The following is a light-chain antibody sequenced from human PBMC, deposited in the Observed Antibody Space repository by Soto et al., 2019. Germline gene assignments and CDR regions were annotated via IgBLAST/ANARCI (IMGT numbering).Light chain of an antibody. CDR1: TGAVTSDYY. CDR3: LLYLGAAKV. V-gene: IGLV7-43*01. Sequence: QTVVTQEPSLTVSPGGTVTLTCASSTGAVTSDYYPNWLQQKPGQAPRSLIHSTYTRHFWTPARFSGSLLGGKAALTVSDVQLGDGADYYCLLYLGAAKVFGGGTKLTVL. CDR2: STY. J-gene: IGLJ3*02.